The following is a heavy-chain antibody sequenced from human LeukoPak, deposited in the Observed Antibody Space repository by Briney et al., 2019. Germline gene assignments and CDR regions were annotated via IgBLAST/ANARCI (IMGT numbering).Heavy chain of an antibody. CDR2: ISSGGGGI. CDR1: RFTFSSYE. J-gene: IGHJ4*02. V-gene: IGHV3-48*03. D-gene: IGHD4-17*01. Sequence: GGSLRLSCAASRFTFSSYEMNWLRQAQGKGLEGVSYISSGGGGIFYADSVKGRFTISRDNAKNSLHLQMNSLRAEDTAVYYCARDGASHPSIYYFDYWGQGTLVTVSS. CDR3: ARDGASHPSIYYFDY.